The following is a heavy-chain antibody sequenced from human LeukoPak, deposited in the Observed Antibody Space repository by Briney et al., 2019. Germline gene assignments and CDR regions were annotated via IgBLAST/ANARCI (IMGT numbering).Heavy chain of an antibody. V-gene: IGHV4-59*01. Sequence: KPSETLSLTCTVSGGSISSYYWSWIRQPPGKGLEWIGYIYYSGSTNYNPSLKSRVTISVDTSKNQFSLKLGSVTAADTAVYYCARDRGCSSTSCSDAFDIWGQGTMVTVSS. J-gene: IGHJ3*02. CDR2: IYYSGST. CDR3: ARDRGCSSTSCSDAFDI. CDR1: GGSISSYY. D-gene: IGHD2-2*01.